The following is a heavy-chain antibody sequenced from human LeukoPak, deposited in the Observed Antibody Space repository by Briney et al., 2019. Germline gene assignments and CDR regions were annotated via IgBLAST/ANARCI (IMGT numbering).Heavy chain of an antibody. CDR2: IYYSGST. CDR3: ARGRLNWGSYRPYFDY. V-gene: IGHV4-39*07. D-gene: IGHD3-16*02. J-gene: IGHJ4*02. CDR1: GGSISSSSYY. Sequence: SETLSLTCTVSGGSISSSSYYWGWIRQPPGKGLEWIGSIYYSGSTYYNPSLKSRVTISVDTSKNQFSLKLSSVTAADTAVYYCARGRLNWGSYRPYFDYWGQGTLVTVSS.